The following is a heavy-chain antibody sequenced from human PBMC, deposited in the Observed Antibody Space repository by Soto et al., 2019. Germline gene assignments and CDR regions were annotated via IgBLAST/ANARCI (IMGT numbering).Heavy chain of an antibody. D-gene: IGHD3-9*01. CDR1: GFTFSSYS. J-gene: IGHJ6*02. CDR3: ARGLDLLRYFDWLTNGMDV. CDR2: ISSSSSYI. V-gene: IGHV3-21*01. Sequence: GGSLRLSCAASGFTFSSYSMNWVRQAPGKGLEWVSSISSSSSYIYYADSVKGRFTISRDNAKNSLYLQMNSLRAEDTAVYYCARGLDLLRYFDWLTNGMDVWGQGTTVTVSS.